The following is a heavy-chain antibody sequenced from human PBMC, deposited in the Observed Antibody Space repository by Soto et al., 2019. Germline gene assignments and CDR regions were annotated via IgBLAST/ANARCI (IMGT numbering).Heavy chain of an antibody. CDR2: INWNGGST. Sequence: GGPLRLSCAASGFTFDDYGMSWVRQAPGKELEWVSGINWNGGSTGYADSVKGRFTISRDNAKNSLYLQMNSLRAEDTALYYCVRGNKNDFWSGSGVFDYWGQGTLVTVSS. J-gene: IGHJ4*02. V-gene: IGHV3-20*04. CDR3: VRGNKNDFWSGSGVFDY. D-gene: IGHD3-3*01. CDR1: GFTFDDYG.